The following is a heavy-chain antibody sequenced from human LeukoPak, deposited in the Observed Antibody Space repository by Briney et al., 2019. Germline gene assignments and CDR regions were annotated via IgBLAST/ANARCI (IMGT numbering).Heavy chain of an antibody. J-gene: IGHJ5*02. Sequence: ASVKVSCKASGYTFTSYHMHWVRQAPGQGLEWMGIINPSGGSTNYAQRFRGRVTMTRDMSTGTVYMELSSLTSEDTAVYYCAREAVTIFGLVRTQTTKGPHRFDPWGQGTLVTVSS. CDR2: INPSGGST. CDR3: AREAVTIFGLVRTQTTKGPHRFDP. V-gene: IGHV1-46*01. CDR1: GYTFTSYH. D-gene: IGHD3-3*01.